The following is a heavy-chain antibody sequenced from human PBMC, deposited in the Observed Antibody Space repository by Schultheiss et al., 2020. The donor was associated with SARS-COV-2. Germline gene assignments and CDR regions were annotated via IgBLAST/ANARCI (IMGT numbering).Heavy chain of an antibody. CDR2: IYYSGST. Sequence: SQTLSLTCTVSGGSVSSGSYYWSWIRQPPGKGLEWIGYIYYSGSTHYNPSLKSRVTISVDKSKNQFSLKLSSVTAADTAVYYCARRRQWLAPFDYWGQGTLVTVSS. D-gene: IGHD6-19*01. CDR3: ARRRQWLAPFDY. CDR1: GGSVSSGSYY. V-gene: IGHV4-61*01. J-gene: IGHJ4*02.